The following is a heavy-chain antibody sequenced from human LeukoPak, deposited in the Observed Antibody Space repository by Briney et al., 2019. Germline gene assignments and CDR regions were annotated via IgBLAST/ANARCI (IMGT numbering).Heavy chain of an antibody. CDR1: GFSFNNFA. CDR3: AKYALREIFFGDF. CDR2: ISPGCTRT. D-gene: IGHD3-3*01. V-gene: IGHV3-23*01. Sequence: GGSLRLSCAASGFSFNNFAMSWVRQAPGKGLEWVSAISPGCTRTYYAASVKGRFTISRDNSMNTLYLHMDSLRAEDTAVYYCAKYALREIFFGDFWGQGTLVAVSS. J-gene: IGHJ4*02.